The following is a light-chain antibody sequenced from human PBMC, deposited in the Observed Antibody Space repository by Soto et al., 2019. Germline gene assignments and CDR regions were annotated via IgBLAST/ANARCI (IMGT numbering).Light chain of an antibody. V-gene: IGKV3-20*01. J-gene: IGKJ5*01. CDR1: QSVSSSY. CDR2: GAS. CDR3: QQYDSSPIT. Sequence: EIVLMQSPGTLSLSPGERATLSCRASQSVSSSYLAWYQQKPGQAPSLLIYGASRRATGIPDRFSGSGSGTDFTLTISRLEPEDFAVYYCQQYDSSPITFGQGTRLEIK.